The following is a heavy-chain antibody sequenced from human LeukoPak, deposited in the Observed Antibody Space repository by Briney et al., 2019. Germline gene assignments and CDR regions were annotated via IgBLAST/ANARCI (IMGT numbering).Heavy chain of an antibody. CDR2: IWFSGNA. D-gene: IGHD2-15*01. CDR3: ARYCTGAICYSGAFDI. CDR1: GGSITSGDYY. Sequence: SETLSLTCTVSGGSITSGDYYWSWIRQSPGEGLEWIGYIWFSGNAYYNPSLKSRVTISVDTSKTRLSLKLTSVTAADTAVYYCARYCTGAICYSGAFDIWGRGTMVTVSS. J-gene: IGHJ3*02. V-gene: IGHV4-30-4*01.